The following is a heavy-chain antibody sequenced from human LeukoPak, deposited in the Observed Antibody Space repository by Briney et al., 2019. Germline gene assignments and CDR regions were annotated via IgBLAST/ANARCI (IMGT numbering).Heavy chain of an antibody. Sequence: PSETLSLTCTVSGGSISSYYWSWIRQPPGKGLEWIGYIYYSGSTNYNPSLKSRVTISVDTSKNQFSLKLSSVTAADTAVYYCARAPAKFGVVIIHHFDYWGQGTLVTVSS. D-gene: IGHD3-3*01. CDR1: GGSISSYY. J-gene: IGHJ4*02. CDR2: IYYSGST. V-gene: IGHV4-59*08. CDR3: ARAPAKFGVVIIHHFDY.